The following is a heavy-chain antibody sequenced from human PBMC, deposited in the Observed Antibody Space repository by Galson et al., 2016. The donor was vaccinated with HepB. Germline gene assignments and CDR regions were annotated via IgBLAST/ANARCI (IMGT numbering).Heavy chain of an antibody. V-gene: IGHV3-30*18. CDR3: AKDRSGAFDL. Sequence: SLRLSCAASGFTFTSFGMHWVRQAPGKGLEWVALMSYDGSTTFYGDSVKGRFTISRDNSKNTLHLQMSSLRVDDTASYYCAKDRSGAFDLWGQGTMVTVSS. D-gene: IGHD3-10*01. CDR2: MSYDGSTT. J-gene: IGHJ3*01. CDR1: GFTFTSFG.